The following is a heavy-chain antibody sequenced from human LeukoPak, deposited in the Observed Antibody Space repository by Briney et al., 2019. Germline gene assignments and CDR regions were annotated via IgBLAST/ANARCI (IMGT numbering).Heavy chain of an antibody. CDR1: GGSISSYY. Sequence: PSETLSLTCTVSGGSISSYYWSWIRQPPGKGLEWIGYIYTSGSTNYNPSLKSRVTISVDTSKNQFSLKLSSVTAADTAVYYCATNGRSLGYCSSTSCYHFVAVWGKGTTVTVSS. V-gene: IGHV4-4*09. D-gene: IGHD2-2*01. J-gene: IGHJ6*04. CDR2: IYTSGST. CDR3: ATNGRSLGYCSSTSCYHFVAV.